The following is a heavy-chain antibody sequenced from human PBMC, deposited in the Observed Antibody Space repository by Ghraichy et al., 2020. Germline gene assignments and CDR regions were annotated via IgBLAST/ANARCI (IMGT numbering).Heavy chain of an antibody. Sequence: SETLSLTCTVSGGSISSSSYYWGWIRQPPGKGLEWIGSIYYSGSTYYNPSLKSRVTISVDTSKNQFSLKLSSVTAADTAVYYCERTGRFVYYDSSGYHNWFDPWGQGTLVTVSS. V-gene: IGHV4-39*01. CDR3: ERTGRFVYYDSSGYHNWFDP. CDR1: GGSISSSSYY. J-gene: IGHJ5*02. D-gene: IGHD3-22*01. CDR2: IYYSGST.